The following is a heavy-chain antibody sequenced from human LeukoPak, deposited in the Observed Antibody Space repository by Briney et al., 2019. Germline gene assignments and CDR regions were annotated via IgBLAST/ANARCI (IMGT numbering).Heavy chain of an antibody. Sequence: SETLSLTCTVSGGSISNYYWSWIRQPAGKGLEWIGRVYSSGSTNYNPSLTGRVTMSVDTSKNQFSLNLSSVTAADTAVYFCARGDGDYRGYFDSWGRGTLVCVSS. J-gene: IGHJ4*02. CDR2: VYSSGST. D-gene: IGHD4-17*01. V-gene: IGHV4-4*07. CDR3: ARGDGDYRGYFDS. CDR1: GGSISNYY.